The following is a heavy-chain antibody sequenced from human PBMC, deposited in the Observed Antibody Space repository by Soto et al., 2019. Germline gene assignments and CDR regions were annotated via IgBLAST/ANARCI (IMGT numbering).Heavy chain of an antibody. Sequence: QVQLQESGPGLVKPSETLSLTFTVSGGSISGYYWSWIRQHPGKGLEWIGYISYSGRTNYHPSLRSRVTSSVDASQNRFSVKLTAVTAADTAVYYWARGVRSSSKTVFDYWGQGTMVTVFS. V-gene: IGHV4-59*01. CDR2: ISYSGRT. CDR3: ARGVRSSSKTVFDY. J-gene: IGHJ4*02. CDR1: GGSISGYY. D-gene: IGHD6-6*01.